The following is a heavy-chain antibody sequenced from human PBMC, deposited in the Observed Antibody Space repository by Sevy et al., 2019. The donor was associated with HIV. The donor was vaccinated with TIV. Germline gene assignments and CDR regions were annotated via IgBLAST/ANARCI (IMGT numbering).Heavy chain of an antibody. D-gene: IGHD2-15*01. V-gene: IGHV1-2*06. CDR1: GYTFTGYY. CDR2: INPNSGGT. J-gene: IGHJ4*02. Sequence: ASVKVSCKASGYTFTGYYMHWVRQAPGQGLEWMGRINPNSGGTNYAQKFQGRFTMTRDTSISTAYMELSRLRSDDTAVYYCASFYCSGGSCSNSYYFDYWGQGTLVTVSS. CDR3: ASFYCSGGSCSNSYYFDY.